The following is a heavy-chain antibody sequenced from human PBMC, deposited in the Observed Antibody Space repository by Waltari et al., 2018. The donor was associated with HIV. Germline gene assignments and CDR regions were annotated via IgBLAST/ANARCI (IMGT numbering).Heavy chain of an antibody. D-gene: IGHD3-16*02. CDR1: GEYFSSSY. CDR2: INHSGGT. V-gene: IGHV4-34*02. J-gene: IGHJ3*02. CDR3: ARGLFTSVILI. Sequence: QVQLQQWGAGLLKPSETLSLTCAVYGEYFSSSYWSWIRQPPGKGLEWIGEINHSGGTNYNPSLKSRVTISVDTSKNQFSLKLSSVTAADTTVYYCARGLFTSVILIWGQGTMVTVSS.